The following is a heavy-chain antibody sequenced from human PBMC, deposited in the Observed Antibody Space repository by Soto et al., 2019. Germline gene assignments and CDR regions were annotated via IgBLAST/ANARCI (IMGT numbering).Heavy chain of an antibody. D-gene: IGHD6-25*01. J-gene: IGHJ5*02. V-gene: IGHV4-39*07. CDR3: ARGRLSASVRRRKWFDP. Sequence: SETLSLTCTFSGCSISTSMYYWGLIRQPPGKGLEWIGSIYYSGSTNYNPSLKSRVTISVDTSKNQFSLKLSSVTAADTAVYYCARGRLSASVRRRKWFDPWGQGTLVTVSS. CDR2: IYYSGST. CDR1: GCSISTSMYY.